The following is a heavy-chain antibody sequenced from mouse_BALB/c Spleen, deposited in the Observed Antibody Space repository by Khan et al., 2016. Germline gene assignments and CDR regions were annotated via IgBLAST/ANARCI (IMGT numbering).Heavy chain of an antibody. CDR3: ARSHYGNYYYFDY. Sequence: HLVQSGPELVKPGASVKMSCKASGYTFTSYVMHWVKQKPGQGLEWIGYINPYNDGTKYNEKFKGKATLTSDKSSSTAYMELSSLTSEDSAVYYCARSHYGNYYYFDYWGQGTTLTVSS. CDR2: INPYNDGT. V-gene: IGHV1S136*01. J-gene: IGHJ2*01. CDR1: GYTFTSYV. D-gene: IGHD2-1*01.